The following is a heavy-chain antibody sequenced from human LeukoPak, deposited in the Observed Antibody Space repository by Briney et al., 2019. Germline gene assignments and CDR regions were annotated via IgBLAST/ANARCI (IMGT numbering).Heavy chain of an antibody. CDR3: ARAFYDYVWGSYPFDC. V-gene: IGHV3-7*01. CDR1: GFTFSSYW. D-gene: IGHD3-16*01. J-gene: IGHJ4*02. CDR2: IKQDGSEK. Sequence: GGSLRLSCAASGFTFSSYWMSWVRQAPGKGLEWVANIKQDGSEKYYVDSVKGRFTISRDNAKNSLYLQMNSLRAEDTAVYYCARAFYDYVWGSYPFDCWGQGTLVTVSS.